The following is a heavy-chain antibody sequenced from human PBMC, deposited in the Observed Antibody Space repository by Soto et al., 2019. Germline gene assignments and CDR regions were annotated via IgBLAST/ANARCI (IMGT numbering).Heavy chain of an antibody. CDR2: ISSSSITT. Sequence: VQLMEAGGGLVRPGGSLRLSCAASGFSFGDFYMNWVRLAPGMGLEWVSFISSSSITTYYADSVRGRFTTSRDNAQKTLYLHMNNLRADDAAVYFCARETPYDIVPGYSKMYMDSWGPGTQVTV. D-gene: IGHD3-9*01. CDR1: GFSFGDFY. J-gene: IGHJ4*02. CDR3: ARETPYDIVPGYSKMYMDS. V-gene: IGHV3-11*01.